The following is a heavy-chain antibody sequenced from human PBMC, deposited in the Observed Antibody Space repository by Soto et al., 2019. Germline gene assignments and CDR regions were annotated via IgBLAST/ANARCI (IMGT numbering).Heavy chain of an antibody. Sequence: PSDTLTQTYHYSGSAIRNSYWCSWVRQPPGKGLEWIGEIYHSGSTNYNPSLKSRVTISVDKSKNQFSLKLSSVTAADTAVYYCARVAVAGTRFDYWGQG. J-gene: IGHJ4*02. CDR3: ARVAVAGTRFDY. CDR1: GSAIRNSYW. CDR2: IYHSGST. D-gene: IGHD6-19*01. V-gene: IGHV4-4*02.